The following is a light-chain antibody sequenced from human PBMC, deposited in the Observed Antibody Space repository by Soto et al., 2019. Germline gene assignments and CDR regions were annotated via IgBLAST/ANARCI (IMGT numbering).Light chain of an antibody. CDR2: GAS. V-gene: IGKV3-20*01. J-gene: IGKJ2*01. CDR3: QQYGSSPPYT. Sequence: EIVLTQSPGTLSLSPGERATLSCRASQSISSNYLAWYQQKPSQAPRLLIYGASSRATGIPDRFSGSGSGIDFTLTISRLEPEDFAVYYCQQYGSSPPYTFGQGTKLEIK. CDR1: QSISSNY.